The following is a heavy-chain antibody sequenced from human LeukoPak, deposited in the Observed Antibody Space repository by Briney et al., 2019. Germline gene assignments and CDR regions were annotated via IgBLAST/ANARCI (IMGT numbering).Heavy chain of an antibody. V-gene: IGHV4-59*12. CDR2: IYYSGST. CDR1: GGSFSGYY. J-gene: IGHJ6*03. Sequence: PSETLSLTCAVYGGSFSGYYWSWIRQPPGKGLEWIGYIYYSGSTNYNPSLESRVTISVDTSKNHFSLKLSSVTAADTAVYYCARGYCSGGSCYSCYYYNYMDVWGKGTTVTVSS. D-gene: IGHD2-15*01. CDR3: ARGYCSGGSCYSCYYYNYMDV.